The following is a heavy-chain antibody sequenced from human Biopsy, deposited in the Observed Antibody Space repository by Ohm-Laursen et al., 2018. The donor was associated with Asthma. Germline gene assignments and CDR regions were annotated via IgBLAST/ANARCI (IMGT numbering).Heavy chain of an antibody. CDR3: ARASVTASSNWFDP. V-gene: IGHV4-30-4*01. J-gene: IGHJ5*02. CDR1: GASIKTDDHY. D-gene: IGHD2-21*02. CDR2: IHYSGST. Sequence: SQTLSLTCPVSGASIKTDDHYWSWLRQPPGKGLEWFGFIHYSGSTSYNPYLKGGVTISVDTSKNQFSLKLSSVTAADTAVYYCARASVTASSNWFDPWGQGTLVTVSS.